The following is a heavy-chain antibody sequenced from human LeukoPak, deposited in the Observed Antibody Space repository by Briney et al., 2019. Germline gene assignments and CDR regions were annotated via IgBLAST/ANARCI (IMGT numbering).Heavy chain of an antibody. V-gene: IGHV3-30*03. Sequence: GGSLRLSCVASGFTFSSYGMHWVRQAPGKGLEWVAVISNDGSNKYYADSVKGRFTISRDNSKNTLYLQMNSLRAEDTAVYYCARDPQPYYDYGEPGNAFDIWGQGTMVTVSS. D-gene: IGHD4-17*01. CDR3: ARDPQPYYDYGEPGNAFDI. J-gene: IGHJ3*02. CDR1: GFTFSSYG. CDR2: ISNDGSNK.